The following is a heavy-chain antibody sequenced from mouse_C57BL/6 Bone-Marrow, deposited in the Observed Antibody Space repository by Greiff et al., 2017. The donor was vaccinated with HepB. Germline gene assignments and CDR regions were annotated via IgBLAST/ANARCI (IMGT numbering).Heavy chain of an antibody. CDR2: FHPYNDDT. CDR1: GYTFTTYP. V-gene: IGHV1-47*01. D-gene: IGHD1-1*01. Sequence: QVQLKQSGAELVKPGASVKMSCKASGYTFTTYPIEWMKQNHGKSLEWIGNFHPYNDDTKYNEKFKGKATLTVEKSSSTVYLELSRLTSDDSAVYYCARRVVSGSSLNWYFDVWGTGTTVTVSS. CDR3: ARRVVSGSSLNWYFDV. J-gene: IGHJ1*03.